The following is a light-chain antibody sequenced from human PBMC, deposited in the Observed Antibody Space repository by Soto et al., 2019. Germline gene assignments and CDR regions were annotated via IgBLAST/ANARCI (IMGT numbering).Light chain of an antibody. CDR2: DAS. CDR3: QQRFTWPS. CDR1: QSISSS. Sequence: ETVLTQTPATLSLSPGERATISCRASQSISSSLAWYQQKPGQAPRLLIYDASKRTTGIPARFSGSGSGTDFSLSFSSLEPEDFAVYYCQQRFTWPSFGPGTKVDIK. V-gene: IGKV3-11*01. J-gene: IGKJ3*01.